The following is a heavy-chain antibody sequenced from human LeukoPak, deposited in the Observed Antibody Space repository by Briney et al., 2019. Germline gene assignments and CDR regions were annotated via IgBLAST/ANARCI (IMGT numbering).Heavy chain of an antibody. D-gene: IGHD4-17*01. CDR3: ARDNLSPVTGCYYGMDV. Sequence: SETLSLTCTASGGSISSYYWSWIRQPPGKGLEWIGYIYYGGSTNYNPSLKSRVTISVDTSKNQFSLKLSSVTAADTAVYYCARDNLSPVTGCYYGMDVWGQGTTVTVSS. CDR2: IYYGGST. CDR1: GGSISSYY. V-gene: IGHV4-59*01. J-gene: IGHJ6*02.